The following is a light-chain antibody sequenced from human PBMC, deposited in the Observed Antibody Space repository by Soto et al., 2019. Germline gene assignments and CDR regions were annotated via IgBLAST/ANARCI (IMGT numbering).Light chain of an antibody. Sequence: EIVLTQSPATLSLSPGERATLSCRASQSLSSYLAWYQQKPGQAPRLLIYDASNRATGIPARFSGSGSGTDFTLTISSLEPEDFAVYYCQQRSNWPLTF. V-gene: IGKV3-11*01. CDR1: QSLSSY. CDR2: DAS. CDR3: QQRSNWPLT. J-gene: IGKJ1*01.